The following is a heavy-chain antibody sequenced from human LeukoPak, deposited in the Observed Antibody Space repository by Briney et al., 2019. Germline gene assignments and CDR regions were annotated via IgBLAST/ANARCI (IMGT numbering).Heavy chain of an antibody. CDR1: GYTFTGYY. V-gene: IGHV1-2*02. CDR3: ARDLHPKAMIVVPKPLGY. D-gene: IGHD3-22*01. J-gene: IGHJ4*02. CDR2: INPNSGGT. Sequence: ASAKVSCKASGYTFTGYYMHWVRQAPGQGLEWMGWINPNSGGTNYAQKFQGRVTMTRDTSISTAYMELSRLRSDDTAVYYCARDLHPKAMIVVPKPLGYWGQGTLVTVSS.